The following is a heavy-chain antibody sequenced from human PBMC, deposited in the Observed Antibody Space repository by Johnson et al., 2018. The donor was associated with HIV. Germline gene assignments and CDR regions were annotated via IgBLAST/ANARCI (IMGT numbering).Heavy chain of an antibody. CDR2: ISTTGTTI. V-gene: IGHV3-48*03. D-gene: IGHD3-22*01. CDR1: GFTFSSYE. CDR3: VFGEDYYDSGGHHHGPAAFDF. J-gene: IGHJ3*01. Sequence: VQLVESGGGLVQPGGSLRLSCAASGFTFSSYEMNWVRQAPGKGLEWVSYISTTGTTIYYAESVKGRFTISRDNAKNSLYLQMNSLRAEDTALYYCVFGEDYYDSGGHHHGPAAFDFWGLGTMVTVSS.